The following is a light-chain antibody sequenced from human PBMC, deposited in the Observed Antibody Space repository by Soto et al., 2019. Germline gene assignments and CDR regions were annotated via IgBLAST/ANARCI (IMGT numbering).Light chain of an antibody. CDR2: DAS. Sequence: DIQMTQSPSTLSASVGDRVSITCRASQRISTWLAWYQQKPGKAPKLLIYDASTLESGVPSRFRGSGSGTEFTLTITTRQPEDFATYYCQQYNSYSPGRTFGQGTKVEIK. J-gene: IGKJ1*01. CDR1: QRISTW. CDR3: QQYNSYSPGRT. V-gene: IGKV1-5*01.